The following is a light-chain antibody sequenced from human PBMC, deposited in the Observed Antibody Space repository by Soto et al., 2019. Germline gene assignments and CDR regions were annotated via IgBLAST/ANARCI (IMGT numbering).Light chain of an antibody. V-gene: IGKV3D-15*01. CDR2: GAS. Sequence: EIVMTQSPATLSVSPGERATLSCRASQSVSSNLAWYQQKPGQAPRLLIYGASTRATGIPARFSGSGSGTDLPLTISSLQSEDFAVYYCQQYNNWPRTFGQGTKVEIK. J-gene: IGKJ1*01. CDR3: QQYNNWPRT. CDR1: QSVSSN.